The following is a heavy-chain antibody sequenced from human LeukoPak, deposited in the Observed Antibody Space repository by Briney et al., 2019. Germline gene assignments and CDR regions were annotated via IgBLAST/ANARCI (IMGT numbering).Heavy chain of an antibody. J-gene: IGHJ5*02. CDR3: ARGGNCSSTSCYTRWFDP. CDR2: MNPNSGNT. V-gene: IGHV1-8*01. CDR1: GYTFTSYD. Sequence: ASVKVSCKASGYTFTSYDINWVRQATGQGRERMGWMNPNSGNTGYAQKFQGRVTMTRNTSISTAYMELSSLRSEDTAVYYCARGGNCSSTSCYTRWFDPWGQGTLVTVSS. D-gene: IGHD2-2*02.